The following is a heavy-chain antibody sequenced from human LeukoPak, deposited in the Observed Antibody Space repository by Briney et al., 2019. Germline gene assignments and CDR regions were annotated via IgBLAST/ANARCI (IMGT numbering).Heavy chain of an antibody. D-gene: IGHD1-26*01. J-gene: IGHJ4*02. CDR3: ARGQRVGAVRPFDY. CDR1: GGTFSSYA. CDR2: IIPIFGTA. V-gene: IGHV1-69*13. Sequence: SVKVSCKASGGTFSSYAISWVRQAPGQGLEWMGGIIPIFGTANYAQKFQGRVTITADESTSTAYMELSSLRSEDTAVYYCARGQRVGAVRPFDYWGQGTLVAVSS.